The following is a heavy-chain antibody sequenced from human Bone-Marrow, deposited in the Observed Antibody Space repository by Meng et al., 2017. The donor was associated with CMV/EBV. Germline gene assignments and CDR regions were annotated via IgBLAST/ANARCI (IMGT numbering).Heavy chain of an antibody. CDR2: IKYDGGEK. Sequence: GGSLRLSCAASGFTFSTYWMSWVRQAPGKGLEWVANIKYDGGEKYYVDSVKGRFTISRDNAKNSLYLQMNSLRAEDTAVYYCVRDDPAGYSSGWFTWGVDYWGQGTLVTVSS. CDR3: VRDDPAGYSSGWFTWGVDY. J-gene: IGHJ4*02. D-gene: IGHD6-19*01. V-gene: IGHV3-7*01. CDR1: GFTFSTYW.